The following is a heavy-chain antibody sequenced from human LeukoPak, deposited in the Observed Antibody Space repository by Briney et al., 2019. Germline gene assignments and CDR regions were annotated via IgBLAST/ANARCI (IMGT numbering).Heavy chain of an antibody. Sequence: SETLSLTCAVYGGSFSGYYWIWIRHPPGKGPEWIGEINHSGSTNYNPSLKSRVTISVDKSKNQFSLKLSSVIAADAAVYDCYRGQKRGDCCSTGSYAGYCFDYWGQGTLVTVSS. CDR1: GGSFSGYY. CDR3: YRGQKRGDCCSTGSYAGYCFDY. J-gene: IGHJ4*02. CDR2: INHSGST. V-gene: IGHV4-34*01. D-gene: IGHD2-2*01.